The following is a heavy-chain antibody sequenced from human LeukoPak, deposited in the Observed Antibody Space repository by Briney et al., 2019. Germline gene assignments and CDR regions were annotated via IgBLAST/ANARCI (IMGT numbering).Heavy chain of an antibody. V-gene: IGHV1-2*02. Sequence: ASVKVSRKASGYTFTGYYMHWVRQAPGQGLEWVGWINPNSGGTNYAQKFQGRVTMTRDTSISTAYMELSRLRSDDTAVYYCARDIVVVPGGFDPWGQGTLVTVSS. CDR1: GYTFTGYY. D-gene: IGHD2-2*01. CDR2: INPNSGGT. CDR3: ARDIVVVPGGFDP. J-gene: IGHJ5*02.